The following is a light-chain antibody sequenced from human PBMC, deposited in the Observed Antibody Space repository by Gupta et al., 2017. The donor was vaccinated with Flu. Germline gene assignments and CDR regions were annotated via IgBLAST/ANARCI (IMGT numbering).Light chain of an antibody. CDR1: NIRSKT. V-gene: IGLV3-21*03. CDR3: QVWDTSNYRPV. Sequence: GNTVRITCGGDNIRSKTVHWYQQKPGQAPVLVFYDDTDRPSGIPERFSGCNSGSTATLTISRVEAGDEADYYCQVWDTSNYRPVFGAGTRVAVL. CDR2: DDT. J-gene: IGLJ1*01.